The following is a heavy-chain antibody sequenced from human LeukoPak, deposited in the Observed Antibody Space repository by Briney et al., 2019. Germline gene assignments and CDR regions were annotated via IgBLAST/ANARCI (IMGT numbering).Heavy chain of an antibody. CDR2: ISSSGSTI. Sequence: GGSLRLSCAASGFTFSSYEMNWVRQAPGKGLEWVSYISSSGSTIYYADSVKGRFTISRDNAKNSLYLQMNSPRAEDTAVYYCARGVPKTSYYYYYMDVWGKGTTVTVSS. V-gene: IGHV3-48*03. J-gene: IGHJ6*03. D-gene: IGHD4-11*01. CDR1: GFTFSSYE. CDR3: ARGVPKTSYYYYYMDV.